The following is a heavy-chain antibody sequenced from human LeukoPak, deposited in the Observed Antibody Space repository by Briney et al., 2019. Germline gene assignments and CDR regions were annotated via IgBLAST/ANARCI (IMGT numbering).Heavy chain of an antibody. CDR3: ARDRESSPWELLLDY. J-gene: IGHJ4*02. CDR1: GYSIRSGYY. V-gene: IGHV4-38-2*02. Sequence: SETLSLTCDVSGYSIRSGYYWAWIRQPPGKGLEWIGSLYHTRSTYYNPSLKSRVTMSVDRSNNKFSLQLSSATAADTALYYCARDRESSPWELLLDYWGQGILVTVSS. D-gene: IGHD3-10*01. CDR2: LYHTRST.